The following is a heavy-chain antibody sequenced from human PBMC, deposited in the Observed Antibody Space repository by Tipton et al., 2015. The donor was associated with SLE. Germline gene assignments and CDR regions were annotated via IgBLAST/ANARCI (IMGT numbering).Heavy chain of an antibody. CDR1: GDSTSGSDHF. D-gene: IGHD3-3*01. Sequence: TLSLTCTVSGDSTSGSDHFWGWIRQPPGKGLEWIGSIFYGGNTYYNPSLKSRVTMSIGTSNNQFSLKLTSVTAADTAVYYCARRVDFWSSWFFDIWGPGTLVTVS. CDR3: ARRVDFWSSWFFDI. V-gene: IGHV4-39*07. CDR2: IFYGGNT. J-gene: IGHJ2*01.